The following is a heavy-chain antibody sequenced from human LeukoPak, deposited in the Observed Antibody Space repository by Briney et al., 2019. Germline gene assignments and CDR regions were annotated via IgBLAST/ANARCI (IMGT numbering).Heavy chain of an antibody. CDR1: GFTFDDYA. CDR2: ISWNSGSI. CDR3: AKEGGYCSGGSCYLRRAYYFDY. Sequence: SLRLSCAASGFTFDDYAMHWVRQAPGKGLEWVSGISWNSGSIGYADSVKGRFTISRDNSKNTLYLQMNSLRAEDTAVYYCAKEGGYCSGGSCYLRRAYYFDYWGQGTLVTVSS. J-gene: IGHJ4*02. V-gene: IGHV3-9*01. D-gene: IGHD2-15*01.